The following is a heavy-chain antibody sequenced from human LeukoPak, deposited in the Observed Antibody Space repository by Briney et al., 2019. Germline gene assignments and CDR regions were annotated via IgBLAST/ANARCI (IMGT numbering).Heavy chain of an antibody. D-gene: IGHD1-14*01. Sequence: GESLRLSCAASGFTFSSYDMHWVRQATGKGLEWVSAIGTAGDTYYPGSVKGRFTISRENAKNSLYLQMNSLRAGDTAVYYCARALRDTGAFDIWGQGTMVTVSS. CDR3: ARALRDTGAFDI. J-gene: IGHJ3*02. CDR2: IGTAGDT. V-gene: IGHV3-13*01. CDR1: GFTFSSYD.